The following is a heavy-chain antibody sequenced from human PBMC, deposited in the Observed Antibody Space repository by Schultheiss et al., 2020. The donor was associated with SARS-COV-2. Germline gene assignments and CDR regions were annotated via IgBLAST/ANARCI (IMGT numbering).Heavy chain of an antibody. D-gene: IGHD2-15*01. CDR1: GFSFSIAW. CDR3: AKVVGAPGD. J-gene: IGHJ1*01. V-gene: IGHV3-15*07. CDR2: IKSNADGGTT. Sequence: GESLKISCAASGFSFSIAWMNWVRQAPGKGLEWVGRIKSNADGGTTDYATPVKGRFTISRDDSKNTLFLQLNSLKTEDTAVYYCAKVVGAPGDWGQGTLVTVSS.